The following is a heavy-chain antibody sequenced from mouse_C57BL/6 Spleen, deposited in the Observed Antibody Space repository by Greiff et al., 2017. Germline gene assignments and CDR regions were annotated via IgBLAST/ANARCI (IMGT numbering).Heavy chain of an antibody. CDR1: GYTFTSYW. CDR3: ARGYEYDVGAY. J-gene: IGHJ3*01. CDR2: IHPNSGST. D-gene: IGHD2-4*01. V-gene: IGHV1-64*01. Sequence: VQLQQPGAELVKPGASVKLSCKASGYTFTSYWMHWVKQRPGQGLEWIGMIHPNSGSTNYNEKFKSKATLTVDKSSSTAYMQLSSLTSEDSAVYYCARGYEYDVGAYWGQGTLVTVSA.